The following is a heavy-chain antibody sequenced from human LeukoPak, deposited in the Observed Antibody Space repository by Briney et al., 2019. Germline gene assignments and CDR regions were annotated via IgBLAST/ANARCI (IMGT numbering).Heavy chain of an antibody. CDR1: GGSFSGYY. CDR3: ARGGIVGASHFDY. Sequence: PSETLSLTCAVYGGSFSGYYWSWIRQPPGKGLEWIGEIKHSGSTNYNPSLKSRVTISVDTSKNQFSLKLSSVTAADTAVYYCARGGIVGASHFDYWGQGTLVTVSS. J-gene: IGHJ4*02. D-gene: IGHD1-26*01. V-gene: IGHV4-34*01. CDR2: IKHSGST.